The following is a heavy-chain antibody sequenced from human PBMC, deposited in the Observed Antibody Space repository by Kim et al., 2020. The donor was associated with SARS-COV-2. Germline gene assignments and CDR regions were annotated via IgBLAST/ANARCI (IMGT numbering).Heavy chain of an antibody. CDR2: IYYSGST. V-gene: IGHV4-59*01. J-gene: IGHJ6*02. D-gene: IGHD3-10*01. CDR3: AGHIMVRGVQHYYYYGMDV. Sequence: SETLSLTCTVSGGSISSYYWSWIRQPPGKGLEWIGYIYYSGSTNYNPSLKSRVTISVDTSKNQFSLKLSSVTAADTAVYYCAGHIMVRGVQHYYYYGMDVWGQGTTVTVSS. CDR1: GGSISSYY.